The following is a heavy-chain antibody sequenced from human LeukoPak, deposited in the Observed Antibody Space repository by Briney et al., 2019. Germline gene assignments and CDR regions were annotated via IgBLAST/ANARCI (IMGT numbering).Heavy chain of an antibody. CDR3: ARRPTSGQYYFDE. CDR1: GYTFTRYW. Sequence: GEPLKISCKGSGYTFTRYWIAWVRQIPGKGLEWMAIMNPGDADATYSPSFQGQVTVSVDKSVSTVYLQWSSLRAADAAIYYCARRPTSGQYYFDEWGQGTLVTVPS. V-gene: IGHV5-51*01. D-gene: IGHD6-19*01. CDR2: MNPGDADA. J-gene: IGHJ4*02.